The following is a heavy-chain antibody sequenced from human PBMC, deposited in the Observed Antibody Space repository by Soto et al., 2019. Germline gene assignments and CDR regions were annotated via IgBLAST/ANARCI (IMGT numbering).Heavy chain of an antibody. D-gene: IGHD6-13*01. V-gene: IGHV3-66*01. Sequence: GGSLRLSCAASGFTVSSNYMSWVRQAPGKGLEWVSVIYSGGSTYYADSVKGRFTISRHNSKNTLYLQMNSLRAEDTAVYYCARGTGYSSSWYAFDIWGQGTMVTVSS. CDR3: ARGTGYSSSWYAFDI. J-gene: IGHJ3*02. CDR2: IYSGGST. CDR1: GFTVSSNY.